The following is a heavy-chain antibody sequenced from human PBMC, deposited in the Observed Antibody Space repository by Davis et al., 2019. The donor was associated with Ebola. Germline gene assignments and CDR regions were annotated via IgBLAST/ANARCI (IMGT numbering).Heavy chain of an antibody. J-gene: IGHJ6*02. CDR2: ISGSGGTT. CDR1: VITFSSYA. V-gene: IGHV3-23*01. D-gene: IGHD5-18*01. CDR3: ARDMGTAMVLYDYGMDV. Sequence: GESLKISCADSVITFSSYAMTWVRQALGKGLEWVSAISGSGGTTYYAGSVKVRFTVSRDNSKNSLYLQMNSLRAEDTAVYYCARDMGTAMVLYDYGMDVWGQGTTVTVSS.